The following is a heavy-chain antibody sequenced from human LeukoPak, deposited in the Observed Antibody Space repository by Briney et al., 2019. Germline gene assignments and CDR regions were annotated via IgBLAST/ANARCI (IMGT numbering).Heavy chain of an antibody. D-gene: IGHD6-19*01. J-gene: IGHJ6*03. CDR1: GFTFSTYS. CDR2: ISGTSNTI. CDR3: AKCSGWFVRGKDYYYYYMDV. V-gene: IGHV3-48*01. Sequence: GGSLRLSCVASGFTFSTYSMNWVRQAPGKGLEWVSYISGTSNTIYYADSVKGRFTISRDNAKNSLYLQVNSLRAEDTAAYYCAKCSGWFVRGKDYYYYYMDVWGKGTTVTVSS.